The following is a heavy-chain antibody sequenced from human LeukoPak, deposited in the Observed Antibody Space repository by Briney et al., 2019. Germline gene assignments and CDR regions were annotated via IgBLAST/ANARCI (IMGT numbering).Heavy chain of an antibody. CDR2: IYPADSDT. Sequence: PGESLKISCKASGYNFVNFWIGWVRQTPGKGLEWMGIIYPADSDTKYSPSFQGQVTISVDTSINTVYLQWSNLEASDTAMYYCARQYRMDVWGQGTMV. J-gene: IGHJ6*02. CDR1: GYNFVNFW. D-gene: IGHD3-16*02. V-gene: IGHV5-51*01. CDR3: ARQYRMDV.